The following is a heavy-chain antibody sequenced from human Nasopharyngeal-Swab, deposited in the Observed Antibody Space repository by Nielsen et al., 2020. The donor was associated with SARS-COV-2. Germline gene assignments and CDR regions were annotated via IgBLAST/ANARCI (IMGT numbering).Heavy chain of an antibody. CDR1: GYTFTGYY. CDR2: IIPIFGTA. J-gene: IGHJ6*02. CDR3: ARIAIGMIVVASYYGMDV. V-gene: IGHV1-69*13. D-gene: IGHD3-22*01. Sequence: SVKVSCKASGYTFTGYYMHWVRQAPGQGLEWMGGIIPIFGTANYAQKFQGRVTITADESTSTAYMELSSLRSEDTAVYYCARIAIGMIVVASYYGMDVWGQGTTVTVSS.